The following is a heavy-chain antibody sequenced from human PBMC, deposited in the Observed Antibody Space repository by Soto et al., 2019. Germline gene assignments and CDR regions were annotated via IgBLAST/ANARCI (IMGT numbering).Heavy chain of an antibody. J-gene: IGHJ4*02. Sequence: PGGSLRLSCAASGFTFSNYAMTWVRQAPGKGLEWVSALSGSGVSTYYADSVMGRFTISRDNSKNTVYLQMTSLRAEDTAVYYCAKGGRQWLVTSDFNYWGQGALVTVSS. V-gene: IGHV3-23*01. CDR2: LSGSGVST. CDR3: AKGGRQWLVTSDFNY. CDR1: GFTFSNYA. D-gene: IGHD6-19*01.